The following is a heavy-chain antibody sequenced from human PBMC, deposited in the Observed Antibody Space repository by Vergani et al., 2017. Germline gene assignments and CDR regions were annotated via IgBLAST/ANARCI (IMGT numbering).Heavy chain of an antibody. Sequence: QVQLQESGPGLVKPSQTLSLTCTVSGGSISSGSYYWSWIRQPAGKGLEWIGRIYTSGSTNYNPSLKSRVTISVDTSKNQFSLKLSSVTAADTAVYYCAGATGYSSGWVQGWFDPWGQGTLVTVSS. CDR2: IYTSGST. CDR3: AGATGYSSGWVQGWFDP. CDR1: GGSISSGSYY. D-gene: IGHD6-25*01. V-gene: IGHV4-61*02. J-gene: IGHJ5*02.